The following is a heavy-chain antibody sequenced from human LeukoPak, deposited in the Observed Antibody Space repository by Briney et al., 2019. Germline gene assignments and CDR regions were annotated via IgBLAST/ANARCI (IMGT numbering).Heavy chain of an antibody. D-gene: IGHD3-3*01. CDR1: GYSFTSYW. CDR3: ARHVQGVVDAFDI. J-gene: IGHJ3*02. CDR2: IYPGDSDT. V-gene: IGHV5-51*01. Sequence: GESLKISCKGSGYSFTSYWIGWVRQLPGKGLEWMGIIYPGDSDTRYSPSFQGQVTISADKSISTAYLQWSSLKASDTAMYYCARHVQGVVDAFDIWGQGTMVTVSS.